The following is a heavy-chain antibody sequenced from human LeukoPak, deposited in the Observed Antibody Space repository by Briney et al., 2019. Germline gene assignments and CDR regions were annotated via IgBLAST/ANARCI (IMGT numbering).Heavy chain of an antibody. J-gene: IGHJ4*02. CDR2: IYYSGST. V-gene: IGHV4-59*01. D-gene: IGHD2-2*01. Sequence: PSETLSLTCTVSGGSISSYYWSWIRQPPGKGLEWIGYIYYSGSTNYNPSLKSRVTISVDTSKNQFSLKLSSVTAADTAVYYCARDQLPGYWGQGTLVTVSP. CDR3: ARDQLPGY. CDR1: GGSISSYY.